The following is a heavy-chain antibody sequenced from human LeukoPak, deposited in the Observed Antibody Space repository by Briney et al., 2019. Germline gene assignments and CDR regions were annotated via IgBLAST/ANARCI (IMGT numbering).Heavy chain of an antibody. CDR1: GFTFSGYS. V-gene: IGHV3-21*01. D-gene: IGHD3-10*01. Sequence: GGSLRLSCAASGFTFSGYSMNWVRQAPGKGLEWVSSVSSGSSYIYYADSVKGRFTVSRDNAKNSLFLQMNSLRAEDTAIYYCAREWRGSGDYWGQGTLVTVSS. CDR3: AREWRGSGDY. CDR2: VSSGSSYI. J-gene: IGHJ4*02.